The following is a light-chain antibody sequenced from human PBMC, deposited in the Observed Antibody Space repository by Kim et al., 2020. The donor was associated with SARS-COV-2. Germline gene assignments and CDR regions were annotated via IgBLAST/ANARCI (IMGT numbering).Light chain of an antibody. V-gene: IGKV4-1*01. CDR3: QQYYRTPPT. J-gene: IGKJ1*01. Sequence: IVMTQSPDSLAVSLGERATINCKSSQSVLYSSNNKNYLAWYQQKPGQPPKLLIYWASTRESGVPDRFSGSGSGTDFTLTISSLQAEDVAVYYCQQYYRTPPTFGQGTKVDSK. CDR2: WAS. CDR1: QSVLYSSNNKNY.